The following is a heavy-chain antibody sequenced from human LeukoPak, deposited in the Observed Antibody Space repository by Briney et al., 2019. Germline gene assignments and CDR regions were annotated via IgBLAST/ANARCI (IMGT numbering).Heavy chain of an antibody. D-gene: IGHD3-22*01. V-gene: IGHV3-30*02. J-gene: IGHJ4*02. Sequence: GGSLRLSCAASGFTFSSYGMHWVRQAPGKGLEWVAFIRYDGSNKYYADSVKGRFTISGDNSKNTMYLQMNNLRAEDTAVYYCARDSHYYDGSGYRFDYWGQGTLVTVSS. CDR1: GFTFSSYG. CDR2: IRYDGSNK. CDR3: ARDSHYYDGSGYRFDY.